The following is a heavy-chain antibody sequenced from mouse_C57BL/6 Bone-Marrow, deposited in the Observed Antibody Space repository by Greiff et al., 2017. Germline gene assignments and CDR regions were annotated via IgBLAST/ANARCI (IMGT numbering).Heavy chain of an antibody. CDR1: GYTFTSYG. J-gene: IGHJ4*01. CDR3: ARWGYYGSSPYAMDY. CDR2: IYPRSGNT. D-gene: IGHD1-1*01. V-gene: IGHV1-81*01. Sequence: QVQLQQSGAELARPGASVKLSCKASGYTFTSYGISWVKQRTGQGLEWIGEIYPRSGNTYYNEKFKGKATLTADKSSSTAYMELRSLTSEDSAVYFCARWGYYGSSPYAMDYWGQGTSVTVSS.